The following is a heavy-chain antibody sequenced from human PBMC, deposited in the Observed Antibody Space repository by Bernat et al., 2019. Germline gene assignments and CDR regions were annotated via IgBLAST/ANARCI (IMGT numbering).Heavy chain of an antibody. J-gene: IGHJ4*02. CDR2: IYYSGST. Sequence: QLQLQESGPGLVKPSETLSLTCTVSGGSISSSSYYWGWIRQPPGKGREWIGSIYYSGSTYYNPSLKSRVTISVDTSKNQFSLKLSSVTAADTAVYYCARLNIVATTFDYWGQGTLVTVSS. D-gene: IGHD5-12*01. V-gene: IGHV4-39*01. CDR3: ARLNIVATTFDY. CDR1: GGSISSSSYY.